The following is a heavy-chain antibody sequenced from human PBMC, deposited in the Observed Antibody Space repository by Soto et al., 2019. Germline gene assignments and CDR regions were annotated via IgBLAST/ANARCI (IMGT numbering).Heavy chain of an antibody. CDR1: GFTFSSYA. CDR3: AKNYGDYSTYYYYYGMDV. V-gene: IGHV3-23*01. D-gene: IGHD4-17*01. CDR2: ISGSGGST. Sequence: EVQLLESGGGLVQPGGSLRLSCAASGFTFSSYAMSWVRQAPGKGLEWVSAISGSGGSTYYADSVKGRFTISRDNSKNTLYLQMNSLRAEDTAVYYCAKNYGDYSTYYYYYGMDVWGQGTTVTVSS. J-gene: IGHJ6*02.